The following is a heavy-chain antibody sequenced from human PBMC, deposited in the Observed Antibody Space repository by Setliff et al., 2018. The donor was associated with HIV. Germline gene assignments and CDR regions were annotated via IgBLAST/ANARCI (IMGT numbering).Heavy chain of an antibody. CDR2: IKQDGSEK. CDR1: GFTFSSCW. D-gene: IGHD5-18*01. V-gene: IGHV3-7*03. J-gene: IGHJ6*03. CDR3: ASSGYNYGGYYMDV. Sequence: GGSLRLSCAASGFTFSSCWVTWVRQGPGKGLEWVASIKQDGSEKYYVDSVKGRFTISRDNGKNSLYLQMNSLRAEDTAVYYCASSGYNYGGYYMDVWGEGTTVTVSS.